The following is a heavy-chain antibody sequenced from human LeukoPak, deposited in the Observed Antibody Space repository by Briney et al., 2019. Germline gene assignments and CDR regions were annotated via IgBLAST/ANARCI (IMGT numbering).Heavy chain of an antibody. CDR2: IYYSGST. Sequence: SETLSLTCTVSGGSISSSSYYWGWIRQPPGKGLEWIGSIYYSGSTYYNPSLKSRVTISVDTSKNQFSLKLSSVTAADTAVYYCARSRGTVRITMVRGGYFDYWGQGTLVTVSS. CDR1: GGSISSSSYY. V-gene: IGHV4-39*07. D-gene: IGHD3-10*01. CDR3: ARSRGTVRITMVRGGYFDY. J-gene: IGHJ4*02.